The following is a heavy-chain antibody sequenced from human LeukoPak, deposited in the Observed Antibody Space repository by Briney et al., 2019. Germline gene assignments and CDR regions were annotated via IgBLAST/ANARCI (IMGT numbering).Heavy chain of an antibody. D-gene: IGHD6-25*01. CDR1: GFVFSDYG. J-gene: IGHJ4*02. V-gene: IGHV3-30*02. CDR3: SRELGGGYHAGGQNF. Sequence: PGGSLRLSCAASGFVFSDYGMHWVRQAPGKGLEWVAFVRYDGSNQYYADSVKGQFTISRDNSKNTLYLQMNSLRAEDTAVYSCSRELGGGYHAGGQNFCGLGTLLTV. CDR2: VRYDGSNQ.